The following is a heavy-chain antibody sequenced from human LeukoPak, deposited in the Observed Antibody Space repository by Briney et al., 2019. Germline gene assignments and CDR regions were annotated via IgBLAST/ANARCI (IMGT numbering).Heavy chain of an antibody. J-gene: IGHJ4*02. D-gene: IGHD3-9*01. V-gene: IGHV4-4*07. CDR1: GGYISSYY. Sequence: PSETLSLTCSVSGGYISSYYWSWIRQPAGKGLEWIGRIYTSGSTNYNPSLKSRVTISVDTSKNQFSLKLSSVTAADTAVYYCARGREYYDILTGYYRGRAHFDYWGQGTLVTVSS. CDR2: IYTSGST. CDR3: ARGREYYDILTGYYRGRAHFDY.